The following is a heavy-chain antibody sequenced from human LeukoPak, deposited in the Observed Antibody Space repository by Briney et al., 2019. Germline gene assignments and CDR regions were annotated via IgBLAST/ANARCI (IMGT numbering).Heavy chain of an antibody. CDR2: IYYSGST. V-gene: IGHV4-39*01. CDR3: ARPWIQLARDAFDI. CDR1: GGSISSSSYY. D-gene: IGHD5-18*01. Sequence: SETLSLTCTVSGGSISSSSYYWGWIRQPPGKGLEWIGSIYYSGSTYYNPSLKGRVTISVDTSKNQFSLKLSSVTAADTAVYYCARPWIQLARDAFDIWGQGTMVTVSS. J-gene: IGHJ3*02.